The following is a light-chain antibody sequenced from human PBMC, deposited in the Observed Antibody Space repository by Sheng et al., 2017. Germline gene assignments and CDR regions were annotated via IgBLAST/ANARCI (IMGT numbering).Light chain of an antibody. J-gene: IGKJ1*01. CDR3: QQYNTYPWT. CDR1: QSFSRW. V-gene: IGKV1-5*03. CDR2: GAS. Sequence: DIQMTQSPSSLSASVGDTVTITCRASQSFSRWLAWYQQRPGKAPKLLISGASTLENGVPSRFSGSGSATEFTLTISGLQPDDFGTYYCQQYNTYPWTFGQGTKVEI.